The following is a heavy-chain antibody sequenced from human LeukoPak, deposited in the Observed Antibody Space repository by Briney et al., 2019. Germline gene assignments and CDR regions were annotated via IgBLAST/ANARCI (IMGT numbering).Heavy chain of an antibody. V-gene: IGHV3-64*01. CDR2: ISSNGGST. Sequence: SGGSLRLSCAASGFTFSSYAMHWVRQAPGKGLEYVSAISSNGGSTYYANSVKGRFTVSRDNSKNTLYLQMGSLRAEDMAVYYCARGGSYLSAFDIWGQGTMVTVSS. CDR3: ARGGSYLSAFDI. CDR1: GFTFSSYA. D-gene: IGHD1-26*01. J-gene: IGHJ3*02.